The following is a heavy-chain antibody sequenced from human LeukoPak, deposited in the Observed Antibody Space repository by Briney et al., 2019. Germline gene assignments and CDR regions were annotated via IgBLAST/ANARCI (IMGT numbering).Heavy chain of an antibody. CDR2: INSDESST. CDR3: ASYGDYLYY. CDR1: GFTLSSYW. D-gene: IGHD4-17*01. V-gene: IGHV3-74*01. J-gene: IGHJ4*02. Sequence: GGSLRLSCAASGFTLSSYWMHWVRQAPGKGLVWVSRINSDESSTSYADSVKGRFTISRDNAKNTLYLQMNSLRAEDTAVYYCASYGDYLYYWGQGTLVTVSS.